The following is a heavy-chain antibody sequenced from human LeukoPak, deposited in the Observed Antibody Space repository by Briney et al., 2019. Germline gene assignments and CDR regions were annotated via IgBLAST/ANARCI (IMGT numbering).Heavy chain of an antibody. J-gene: IGHJ5*02. CDR2: IYYSGST. CDR3: ARAHPHQVYIVVVPAAIPPEDSFDP. CDR1: GGSISSGDYY. Sequence: SETLSLTCTVSGGSISSGDYYWSWIRQPPGKGLEWIGYIYYSGSTYYNPSLKSRVTISVDTSKHQFSLKLSSVTATDTAVYYRARAHPHQVYIVVVPAAIPPEDSFDPWSQGTLVTVSS. D-gene: IGHD2-2*01. V-gene: IGHV4-30-4*08.